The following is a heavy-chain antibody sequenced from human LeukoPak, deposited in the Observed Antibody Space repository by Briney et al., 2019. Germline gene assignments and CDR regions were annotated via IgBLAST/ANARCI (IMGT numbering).Heavy chain of an antibody. D-gene: IGHD3-10*01. CDR1: GGSISSSSYY. CDR2: IYYSGST. V-gene: IGHV4-39*01. Sequence: NPSETLSLTCTVSGGSISSSSYYWGWIRQPPGKGLEWIGSIYYSGSTYYNPSLKSRVTISVDTSKNQFSLKLSSVTAADTAVYYCARHVITMVRGVDYWGQGTLVTVSS. J-gene: IGHJ4*02. CDR3: ARHVITMVRGVDY.